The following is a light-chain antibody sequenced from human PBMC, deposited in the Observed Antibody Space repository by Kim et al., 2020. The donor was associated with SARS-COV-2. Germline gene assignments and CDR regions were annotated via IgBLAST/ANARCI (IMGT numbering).Light chain of an antibody. J-gene: IGKJ5*01. CDR3: MQPLQTPIT. CDR1: HSLLKMNGYNY. V-gene: IGKV2-28*01. Sequence: DIVMTQSPLSLVVTPGEPASMSCRSDHSLLKMNGYNYLDWYLQKPGHSPQLLIFLGSNRASGVPDRFSGSGSGTDFTLKINRVEPENLGVYYCMQPLQTPITFGKGTRLEIK. CDR2: LGS.